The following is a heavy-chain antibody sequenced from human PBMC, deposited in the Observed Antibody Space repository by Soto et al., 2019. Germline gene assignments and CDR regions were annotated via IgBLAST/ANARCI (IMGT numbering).Heavy chain of an antibody. J-gene: IGHJ4*02. Sequence: GGSLRLSCAASGFTFSSYWMSWVRQAPGKGLEWVANIKQDGSEKYYVDSVKGRFTISRDNAKNSLYLQMNSLRAEDTAVYYCARDPMVRGVAPHYFDYWGQGTLVTVSS. CDR3: ARDPMVRGVAPHYFDY. CDR1: GFTFSSYW. CDR2: IKQDGSEK. V-gene: IGHV3-7*03. D-gene: IGHD3-10*01.